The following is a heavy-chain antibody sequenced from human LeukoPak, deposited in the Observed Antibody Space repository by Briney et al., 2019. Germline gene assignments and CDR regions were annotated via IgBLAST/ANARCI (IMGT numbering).Heavy chain of an antibody. Sequence: SETLSLTCTVSGGSISSYYWSWIRQPPGKGLEWIGYIYYSGSTNYNPSLKSRVTISVDTSKNQFSLKLSSVTAADTAVYYCARDGVNYYDISGYDIWGRGTLVTVSS. J-gene: IGHJ4*02. CDR2: IYYSGST. D-gene: IGHD3-22*01. V-gene: IGHV4-59*01. CDR3: ARDGVNYYDISGYDI. CDR1: GGSISSYY.